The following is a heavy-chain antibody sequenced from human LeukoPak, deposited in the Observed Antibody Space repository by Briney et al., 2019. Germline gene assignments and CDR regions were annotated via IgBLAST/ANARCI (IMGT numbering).Heavy chain of an antibody. V-gene: IGHV4-34*01. D-gene: IGHD2-2*01. CDR2: INHSGST. CDR3: ARGRGDIVVAGLDY. J-gene: IGHJ4*02. CDR1: GGSFSGYC. Sequence: SETLSLTRAVYGGSFSGYCWSWIRQPPGKGLEWIGEINHSGSTNYNPSLKSRVTISVDTSKNQFSLKLSSVTAADTAVYYCARGRGDIVVAGLDYWGQGTLVTVSS.